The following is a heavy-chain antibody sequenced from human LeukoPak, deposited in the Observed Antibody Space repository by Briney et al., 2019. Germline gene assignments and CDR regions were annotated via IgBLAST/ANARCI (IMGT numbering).Heavy chain of an antibody. J-gene: IGHJ4*02. CDR1: GFTLSSYG. D-gene: IGHD6-19*01. Sequence: PGGSLRLSCAASGFTLSSYGMHWVRQAPGKALEWVAAIAYDGRNKEYAHSVKGRFTISSDNSKNTLYLQVNSLRAEDTAVYYCAKDPHSSGWYFTAFDYWGQGTLVTVSS. CDR2: IAYDGRNK. V-gene: IGHV3-30*18. CDR3: AKDPHSSGWYFTAFDY.